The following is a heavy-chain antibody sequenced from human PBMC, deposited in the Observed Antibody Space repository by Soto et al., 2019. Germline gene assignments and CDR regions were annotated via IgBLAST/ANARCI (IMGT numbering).Heavy chain of an antibody. CDR3: AKDNTRWASDY. V-gene: IGHV1-46*03. CDR2: INPDDGHT. Sequence: ASVKVSCKASGYTLTNNNMHWVRQAPGQGLEWMGIINPDDGHTIYPQKFQGRVTLTRDTSTGTVYMELTGLRSEDTAIYYCAKDNTRWASDYWG. D-gene: IGHD2-2*01. CDR1: GYTLTNNN. J-gene: IGHJ4*01.